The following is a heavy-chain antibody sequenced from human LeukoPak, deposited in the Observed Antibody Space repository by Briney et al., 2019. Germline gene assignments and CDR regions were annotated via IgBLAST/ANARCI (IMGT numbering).Heavy chain of an antibody. CDR2: IYTAGTT. D-gene: IGHD1-1*01. J-gene: IGHJ4*02. V-gene: IGHV3-53*01. Sequence: GGSLRLSCSGSGFTVSSNFMSWVRQAPGKGLEWVSVIYTAGTTYCADSVKGRFTISRDNSKNTLYLQMNSLRAEDTAVYYCARGPRGTARLDYWGQGTLVTVSS. CDR1: GFTVSSNF. CDR3: ARGPRGTARLDY.